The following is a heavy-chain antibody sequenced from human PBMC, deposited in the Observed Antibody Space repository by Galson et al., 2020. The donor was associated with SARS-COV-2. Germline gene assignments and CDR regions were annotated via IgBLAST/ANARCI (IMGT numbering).Heavy chain of an antibody. V-gene: IGHV3-21*01. CDR3: ARVLGPGGSWYPHDAFDI. CDR2: ISSSSSYI. CDR1: GFTFSSYS. J-gene: IGHJ3*02. D-gene: IGHD6-13*01. Sequence: NSGGSLRLSCAASGFTFSSYSMNWVRQAPGKGLEWVSSISSSSSYIYYADSVKGRFTISRDNAKNSLYLQMNSLRAEDTAVYYCARVLGPGGSWYPHDAFDIWGQGTMVTVSS.